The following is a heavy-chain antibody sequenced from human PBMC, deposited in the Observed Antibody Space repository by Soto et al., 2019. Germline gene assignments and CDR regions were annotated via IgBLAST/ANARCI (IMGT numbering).Heavy chain of an antibody. D-gene: IGHD6-19*01. J-gene: IGHJ4*02. V-gene: IGHV3-48*02. Sequence: GGSLRLSCAASGFTFITFSMNWVRQAPGRGLEWISYISGGGRPISYADSVKGRFTISRDNAKNSLYLQMDSLTDEDTAVYYCARDLGWAFDSWGQGTLVT. CDR3: ARDLGWAFDS. CDR2: ISGGGRPI. CDR1: GFTFITFS.